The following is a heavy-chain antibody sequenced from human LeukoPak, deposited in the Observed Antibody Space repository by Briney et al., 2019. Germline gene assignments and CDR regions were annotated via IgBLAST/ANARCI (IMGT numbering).Heavy chain of an antibody. V-gene: IGHV3-7*01. CDR3: ARDQGYGSGSFDY. Sequence: GGSLRLSCAASGFTFSSYWMSWVRQAPGKGLEWVANIKQDGSEKYYVDSVKGRFTISRDNAKNSLYLQMNSLRAEDTAVYYCARDQGYGSGSFDYWGQGTLVTVSS. CDR1: GFTFSSYW. CDR2: IKQDGSEK. J-gene: IGHJ4*02. D-gene: IGHD3-10*01.